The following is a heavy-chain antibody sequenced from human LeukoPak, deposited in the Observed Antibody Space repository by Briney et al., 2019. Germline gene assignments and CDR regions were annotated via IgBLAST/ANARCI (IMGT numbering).Heavy chain of an antibody. Sequence: SETLSLTCAVYGGSFSGYYWSWIRQPPGKGLEWIGEINHSGSTNYNPSLKSRVTISVDTSKNQFSLKLSSVTAADTAVYYCARPKVRGARTGGFDYWGQGTLVTVSS. D-gene: IGHD3-10*01. CDR2: INHSGST. J-gene: IGHJ4*02. CDR3: ARPKVRGARTGGFDY. V-gene: IGHV4-34*01. CDR1: GGSFSGYY.